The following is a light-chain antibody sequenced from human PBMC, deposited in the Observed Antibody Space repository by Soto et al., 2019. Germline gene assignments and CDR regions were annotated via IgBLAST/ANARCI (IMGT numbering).Light chain of an antibody. CDR1: QSVLYNSNNKNY. V-gene: IGKV4-1*01. CDR3: QQYNTYPLT. Sequence: DIVMTQSPASLAVSLGERATINCRSSQSVLYNSNNKNYLAWYQQKPGQPPKLLIYWASSRESGVPDRFSGSGSGTEFTLTISSLQPDDFATYYCQQYNTYPLTFGGGTKVDIK. CDR2: WAS. J-gene: IGKJ4*01.